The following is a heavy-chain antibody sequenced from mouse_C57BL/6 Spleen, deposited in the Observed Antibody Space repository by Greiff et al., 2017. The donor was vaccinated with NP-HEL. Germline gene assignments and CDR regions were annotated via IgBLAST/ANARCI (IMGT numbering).Heavy chain of an antibody. CDR3: TIRRWYFDV. Sequence: EVKLMESGAELVRPGASVKLSCTASGFNIKDDYMHWVKQRPEQGLEWIGWIDPENGDTEYASKFQGKATITADTSSNTAYLQLSSLTSEDTAVYYCTIRRWYFDVWGTGTTVTVSS. V-gene: IGHV14-4*01. CDR2: IDPENGDT. CDR1: GFNIKDDY. J-gene: IGHJ1*03.